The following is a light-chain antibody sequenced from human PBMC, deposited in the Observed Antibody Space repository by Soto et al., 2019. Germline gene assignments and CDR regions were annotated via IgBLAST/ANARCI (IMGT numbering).Light chain of an antibody. J-gene: IGKJ1*01. CDR1: QTITTH. CDR3: QEYNSYPWT. Sequence: DIQMTQSPSSLSASVGDRVTITCRASQTITTHVNWYQQKPGKAPKLLLFDASSLQSGVPSRFSGSGSGTEFTLTISSLQPDDFATYYCQEYNSYPWTFGQGTKVDIK. V-gene: IGKV1-5*01. CDR2: DAS.